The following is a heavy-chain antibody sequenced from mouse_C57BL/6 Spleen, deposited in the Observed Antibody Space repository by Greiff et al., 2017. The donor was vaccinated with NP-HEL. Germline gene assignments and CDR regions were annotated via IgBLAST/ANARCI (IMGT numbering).Heavy chain of an antibody. J-gene: IGHJ3*01. V-gene: IGHV3-6*01. CDR1: GYSITSGYY. Sequence: EVKLQESGPGLVKPSQSLSLTCSVTGYSITSGYYWNWIRQFPGNKLEWMGYISYDGSNNYNPSLKNRISITRDTSKNQFFLKLNSVTTEDTATYYCAREEPYYGSSYEGFAYWGQGTLVTVSA. D-gene: IGHD1-1*01. CDR2: ISYDGSN. CDR3: AREEPYYGSSYEGFAY.